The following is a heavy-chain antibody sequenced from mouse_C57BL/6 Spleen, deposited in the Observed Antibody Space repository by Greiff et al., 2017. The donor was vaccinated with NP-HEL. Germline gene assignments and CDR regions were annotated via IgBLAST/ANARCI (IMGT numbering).Heavy chain of an antibody. Sequence: VQLQQSGPGLVQPSQSLSITCTVSGFSLTSYGVHWVRQSPGKGLEWLGVIWRGGSTDYNAAFMSRLSITKDNSKSHVFFKMNSLQADDTAIYYCAKSGGYGNYVYFDYWGQGTTLTVSS. CDR2: IWRGGST. D-gene: IGHD2-1*01. J-gene: IGHJ2*01. CDR1: GFSLTSYG. V-gene: IGHV2-5*01. CDR3: AKSGGYGNYVYFDY.